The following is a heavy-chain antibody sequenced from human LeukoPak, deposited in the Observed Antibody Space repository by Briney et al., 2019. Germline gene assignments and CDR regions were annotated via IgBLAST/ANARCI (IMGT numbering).Heavy chain of an antibody. J-gene: IGHJ4*02. Sequence: GGSLRLSCAASGFTVSGNWMSWVRQAPGKGLEWVSAISGSGGSTYYADSVKGRFTISRDNSKNTLFLQMNSLRAEDTAMYYCARIHYGSGSYFDYWGQGTLVTVSS. D-gene: IGHD3-10*01. CDR3: ARIHYGSGSYFDY. CDR2: ISGSGGST. V-gene: IGHV3-23*01. CDR1: GFTVSGNW.